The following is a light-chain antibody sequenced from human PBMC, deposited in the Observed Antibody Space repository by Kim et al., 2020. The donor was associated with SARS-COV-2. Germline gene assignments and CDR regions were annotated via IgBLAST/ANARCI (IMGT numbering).Light chain of an antibody. CDR1: QDITNS. Sequence: DIQMTQSPSSLSASVGDRLTITCQASQDITNSLNWYQQKSRKAPKLLIYDTSNLEAGVPSWFSGSGFGTDFTFTISSLQPEDIATYYCQQYDSLPLTFGGGTKVDIQ. CDR3: QQYDSLPLT. J-gene: IGKJ4*01. CDR2: DTS. V-gene: IGKV1-33*01.